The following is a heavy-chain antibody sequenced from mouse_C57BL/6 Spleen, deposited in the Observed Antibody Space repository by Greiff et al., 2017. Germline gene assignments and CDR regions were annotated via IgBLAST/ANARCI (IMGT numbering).Heavy chain of an antibody. CDR3: TTVYYGSSSLFDY. J-gene: IGHJ2*01. Sequence: VQLQQSGAELVRPGASVKLSCTASGFNIKDYYMHWVKQRPEQGLEWIGRIDPEDGDTEYAPKFQGKATMTADTSSNTAYLQLSSLTSEDTAVYYCTTVYYGSSSLFDYWGQGTTLTVSS. CDR2: IDPEDGDT. V-gene: IGHV14-1*01. CDR1: GFNIKDYY. D-gene: IGHD1-1*01.